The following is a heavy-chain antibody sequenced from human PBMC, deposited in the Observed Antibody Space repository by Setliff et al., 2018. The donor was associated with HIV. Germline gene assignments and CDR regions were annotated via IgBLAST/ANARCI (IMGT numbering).Heavy chain of an antibody. CDR1: GGSITGHY. J-gene: IGHJ4*02. V-gene: IGHV4-59*11. D-gene: IGHD3-16*01. CDR3: ARGAYIKMNYCFDY. Sequence: PSETLSLTCTVSGGSITGHYWSWIRQPPGKGLEWIGYIHYSGSTNYNPSLKSRLTIVADTSKSQFSLKLTSVTAADTAVYYCARGAYIKMNYCFDYWGRGTLVTVSS. CDR2: IHYSGST.